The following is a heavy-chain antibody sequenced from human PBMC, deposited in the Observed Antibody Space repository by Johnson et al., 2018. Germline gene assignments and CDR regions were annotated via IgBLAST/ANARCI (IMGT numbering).Heavy chain of an antibody. D-gene: IGHD6-19*01. V-gene: IGHV3-30*18. CDR3: AKEGQWPGYYMDV. J-gene: IGHJ6*03. CDR2: IPFDGSKT. CDR1: GFSFRSYD. Sequence: QVQLVESGGGVVQPGRSLRLSCAASGFSFRSYDMHWVRQAPGKGLEWVTVIPFDGSKTYYADSVKGRFTISRDNSRNTLYLQKNSLRAEDTAVYYCAKEGQWPGYYMDVWGKGTTVTVS.